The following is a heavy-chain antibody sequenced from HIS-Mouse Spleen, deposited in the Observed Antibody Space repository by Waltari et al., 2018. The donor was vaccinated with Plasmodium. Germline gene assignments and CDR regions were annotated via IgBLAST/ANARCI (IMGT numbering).Heavy chain of an antibody. CDR2: SKQDVSEK. V-gene: IGHV3-7*01. Sequence: EVQLVESGGGLVQPGGSLRLSCAASGFTFSSYWMSWVRQAPGKGREGVANSKQDVSEKYYVDSVKGRCTISRDNAKNSLYLQMNSLRAEDTAVYYCASSWYWYFDLWGRGTLVTVSS. J-gene: IGHJ2*01. CDR1: GFTFSSYW. CDR3: ASSWYWYFDL. D-gene: IGHD6-13*01.